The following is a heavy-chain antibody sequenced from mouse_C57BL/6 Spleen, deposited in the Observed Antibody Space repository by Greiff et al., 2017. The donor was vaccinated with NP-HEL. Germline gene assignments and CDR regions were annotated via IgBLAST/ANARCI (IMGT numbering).Heavy chain of an antibody. CDR1: GYTFTSYW. CDR3: ARSPYYGSSYPFDY. D-gene: IGHD1-1*01. V-gene: IGHV1-69*01. CDR2: IDPSDSYT. Sequence: QVQLQQPGAELVMPGASVKLSCKASGYTFTSYWMHWVKQRPGQGLEWIGEIDPSDSYTNYNQKFKGKSTLTVDKSSSTAYMQLSSLTSEDSAVYYCARSPYYGSSYPFDYWGQGTTLTVSS. J-gene: IGHJ2*01.